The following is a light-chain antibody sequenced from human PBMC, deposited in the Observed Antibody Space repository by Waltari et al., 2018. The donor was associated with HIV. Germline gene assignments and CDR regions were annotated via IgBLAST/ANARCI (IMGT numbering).Light chain of an antibody. CDR1: QSVSSY. CDR3: QLRSNWPPIT. CDR2: DAS. Sequence: EIVLTQSPATLFLSPGERATLSCRASQSVSSYLAWYQQKPGQAPRLLIYDASNRGTGIPARFSGSGSGTDFTLTISSLEPEDFAIYYCQLRSNWPPITFGQGTRLEIK. V-gene: IGKV3-11*01. J-gene: IGKJ5*01.